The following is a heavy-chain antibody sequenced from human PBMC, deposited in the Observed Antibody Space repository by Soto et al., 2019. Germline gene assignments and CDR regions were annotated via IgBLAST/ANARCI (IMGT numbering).Heavy chain of an antibody. V-gene: IGHV3-15*07. CDR3: TTGYYDSSGHTALYYYYGMEV. CDR2: IKSKTDGGTT. J-gene: IGHJ6*02. Sequence: PGGSLRLSCAASGFTFSNAWMNWVRQAPGKGLEWVGRIKSKTDGGTTDYAAPVKGRFTISRDDSKNTLYLQMNSLKTEDTAVYYCTTGYYDSSGHTALYYYYGMEVWGQGTTVTISS. D-gene: IGHD3-22*01. CDR1: GFTFSNAW.